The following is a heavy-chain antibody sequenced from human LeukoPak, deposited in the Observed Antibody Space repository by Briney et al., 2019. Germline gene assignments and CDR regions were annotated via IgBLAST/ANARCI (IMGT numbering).Heavy chain of an antibody. CDR3: ARGLYYYDSSGYYFSTLDY. Sequence: SETLSLTCAVYGGSFSGYYWSWIRQPPGKGLEWIGDINHSGSTNYNPSLKSRVTISVDTSKNQFSLKLSSVTAADTAVYYCARGLYYYDSSGYYFSTLDYWGQGTLVTVSS. J-gene: IGHJ4*02. CDR2: INHSGST. CDR1: GGSFSGYY. D-gene: IGHD3-22*01. V-gene: IGHV4-34*01.